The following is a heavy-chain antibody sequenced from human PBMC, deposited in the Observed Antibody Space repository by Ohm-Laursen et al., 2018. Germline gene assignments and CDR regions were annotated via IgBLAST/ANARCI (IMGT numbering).Heavy chain of an antibody. V-gene: IGHV1-2*02. CDR2: MNPNSGST. D-gene: IGHD5-12*01. J-gene: IGHJ4*01. CDR1: GYTFTTYH. CDR3: ASSGYRGYDFDS. Sequence: ASVKVSCNASGYTFTTYHIHWVRQAPGQGLEWMGWMNPNSGSTNYAQKFQGRVTMTRDTSISTAYMELSRLRSDDTAMYYCASSGYRGYDFDSWGQGTLVTVSS.